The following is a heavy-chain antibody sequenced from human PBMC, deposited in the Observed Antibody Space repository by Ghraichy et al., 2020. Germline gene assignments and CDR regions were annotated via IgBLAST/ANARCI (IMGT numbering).Heavy chain of an antibody. CDR1: GFTFSSYA. Sequence: GGSLRLSCAASGFTFSSYAMSWVRQAPGKGLEWVSAISGSGGSTYYADSVKGRFTISRDNSKNTLYLQMNSLRAEDTAVYYCAKSGRDSLYYYYGMDVWGQGTTVTVSS. CDR3: AKSGRDSLYYYYGMDV. D-gene: IGHD5-18*01. V-gene: IGHV3-23*01. J-gene: IGHJ6*02. CDR2: ISGSGGST.